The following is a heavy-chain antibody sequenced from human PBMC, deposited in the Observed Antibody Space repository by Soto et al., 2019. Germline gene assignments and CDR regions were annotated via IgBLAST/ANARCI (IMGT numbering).Heavy chain of an antibody. V-gene: IGHV4-59*01. CDR2: IFYSGST. CDR1: GGSINAFF. Sequence: QVQLQESGPGLVKPSETLSLTCTVSGGSINAFFWSWVRQPPGKGLESIGYIFYSGSTNYNPSLKSPATISPATPKTQSSLNLTSVTAADTAVYYCAAQTGLYYY. J-gene: IGHJ6*01. CDR3: AAQTGLYYY.